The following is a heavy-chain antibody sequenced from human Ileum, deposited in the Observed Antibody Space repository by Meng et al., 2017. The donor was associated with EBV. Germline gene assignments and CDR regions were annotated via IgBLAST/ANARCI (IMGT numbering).Heavy chain of an antibody. V-gene: IGHV1-3*04. CDR3: ASRPGFNIGPFDF. CDR1: GYTFTRYP. Sequence: QCRLVQSGAEVKKPGASVKLSCKASGYTFTRYPIHWVRQAPGQRPEWMGWINTDNGETEFSQKFQGRVTITRDTSATTAYMELISLRSEDTAVYYCASRPGFNIGPFDFWGQGTLVTVSS. J-gene: IGHJ4*02. CDR2: INTDNGET. D-gene: IGHD3/OR15-3a*01.